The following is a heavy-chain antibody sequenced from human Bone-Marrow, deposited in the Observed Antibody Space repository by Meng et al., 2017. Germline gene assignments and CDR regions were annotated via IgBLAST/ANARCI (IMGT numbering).Heavy chain of an antibody. CDR1: GFTFSSYA. CDR2: ISSSGSTI. J-gene: IGHJ3*02. Sequence: GESLKISCAASGFTFSSYAMSWVRQAPGKGMEWVSYISSSGSTIYYADSVKGRFTISRDNTKNSLYPQMNSLVAEDTAVYYCARAQGCSGGSCYSPVGAFDIWGQGTMVTVSS. D-gene: IGHD2-15*01. V-gene: IGHV3-48*03. CDR3: ARAQGCSGGSCYSPVGAFDI.